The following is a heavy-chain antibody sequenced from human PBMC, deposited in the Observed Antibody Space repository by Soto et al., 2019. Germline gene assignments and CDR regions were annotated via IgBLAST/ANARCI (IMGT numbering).Heavy chain of an antibody. CDR1: GFTFSSYA. J-gene: IGHJ4*02. D-gene: IGHD6-13*01. V-gene: IGHV3-30-3*01. Sequence: GGSLRLSCAASGFTFSSYAMHWVRQAPGKGLEWVAVISYDGSNKYYADSVKGRFTISRDNSKNTLYLQMNSLRAEDTAVYYCARSAAGMDYWGQGTLVTVSS. CDR2: ISYDGSNK. CDR3: ARSAAGMDY.